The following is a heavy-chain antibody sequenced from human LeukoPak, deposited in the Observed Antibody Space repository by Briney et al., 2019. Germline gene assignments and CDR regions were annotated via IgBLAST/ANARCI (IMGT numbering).Heavy chain of an antibody. CDR1: GGTFSSYA. CDR2: IIPIFGTA. CDR3: ATSTTAYDAFDI. Sequence: VASVKVSCKASGGTFSSYAISWVRQAPGQGLEWMGGIIPIFGTANYAQKFQGRVTMTRNTSISTAYMELSSLRSEDTAVYYCATSTTAYDAFDIWGQGTMVTVSS. D-gene: IGHD4-17*01. J-gene: IGHJ3*02. V-gene: IGHV1-69*05.